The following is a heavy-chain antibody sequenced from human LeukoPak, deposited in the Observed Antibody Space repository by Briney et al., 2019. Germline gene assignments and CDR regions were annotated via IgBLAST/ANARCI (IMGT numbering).Heavy chain of an antibody. Sequence: GGSLRLSCAASGFSFSTYWMAWDRQAPGNGLEWVASVKEDESDKYYVDSVKGRFTVSRDNAANSLYLQMSSLRAEDTAVYFCARDTWLGSPAFDSWGQGTLVIVSS. CDR1: GFSFSTYW. CDR3: ARDTWLGSPAFDS. J-gene: IGHJ4*02. CDR2: VKEDESDK. V-gene: IGHV3-7*01. D-gene: IGHD5-18*01.